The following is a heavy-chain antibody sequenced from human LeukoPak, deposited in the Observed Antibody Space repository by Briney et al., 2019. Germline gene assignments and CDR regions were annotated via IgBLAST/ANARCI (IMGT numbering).Heavy chain of an antibody. CDR2: TNPNSGGT. Sequence: ASVKVSCKASGYTFTGYYMHWVRQAPGQGLEWMGWTNPNSGGTNYAQKFQGRVTMTRDTSISTAYMELSRLRSDDTAVYYCAKPSPEYYYYYGMDVWGQGTTVTVSS. CDR1: GYTFTGYY. CDR3: AKPSPEYYYYYGMDV. J-gene: IGHJ6*02. V-gene: IGHV1-2*02.